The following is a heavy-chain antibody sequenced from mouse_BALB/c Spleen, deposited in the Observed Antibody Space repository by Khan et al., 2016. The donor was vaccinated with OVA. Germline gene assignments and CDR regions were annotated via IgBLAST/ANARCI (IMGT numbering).Heavy chain of an antibody. CDR2: IWGDGST. V-gene: IGHV2-3*01. Sequence: QVQLKESGPGLVAPSQSLSIRCTVSGLSLTNYGVSWVRQPPGKGLEWLGVIWGDGSTNYHSVLKSRLTINKDNSKRPVFVKLNSLQPDDTATYFCAIIYYGNDWFAYWGQGTLVTVSA. CDR1: GLSLTNYG. J-gene: IGHJ3*01. D-gene: IGHD2-1*01. CDR3: AIIYYGNDWFAY.